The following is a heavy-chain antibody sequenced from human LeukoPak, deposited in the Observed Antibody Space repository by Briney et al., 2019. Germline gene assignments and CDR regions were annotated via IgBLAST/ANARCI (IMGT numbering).Heavy chain of an antibody. Sequence: GGSLRLSCVASGFTFSSYWMSWVRQAPGKGLEWVANIKQDGSEKYYVDSVKGRFTISRDNAKNSLYLQMNSLRAEDTAVYYCARIVSSIAAADSYDYWGQGTLVTVSS. CDR1: GFTFSSYW. CDR3: ARIVSSIAAADSYDY. V-gene: IGHV3-7*01. CDR2: IKQDGSEK. D-gene: IGHD6-13*01. J-gene: IGHJ4*02.